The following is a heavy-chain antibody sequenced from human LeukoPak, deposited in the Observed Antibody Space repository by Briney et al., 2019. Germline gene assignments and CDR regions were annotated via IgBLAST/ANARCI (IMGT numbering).Heavy chain of an antibody. CDR2: INPGGSSI. CDR1: GFTFSSYR. D-gene: IGHD1-14*01. Sequence: GGSLGLSCAASGFTFSSYRMHWVRQVPGKGLVWVARINPGGSSITYADSVKGRFTISRDNAKNTLYLQMDSLRAEDTGVYYCARSNQADDCWGQGTLVTVSS. V-gene: IGHV3-74*01. CDR3: ARSNQADDC. J-gene: IGHJ4*02.